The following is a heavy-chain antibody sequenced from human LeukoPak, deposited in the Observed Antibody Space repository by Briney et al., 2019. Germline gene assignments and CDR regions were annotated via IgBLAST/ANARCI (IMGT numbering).Heavy chain of an antibody. D-gene: IGHD6-13*01. V-gene: IGHV4-59*01. Sequence: SETLSLTCTVSGGSISSYYWSWIRQPPGKGLEWIGYIYYSGSTNYNPSLKSRVTISVDTSKNQFSLKLSSVTAADTAVYYCARSMGLAAAGKAVFDYWGQGTLVTVSS. J-gene: IGHJ4*02. CDR1: GGSISSYY. CDR3: ARSMGLAAAGKAVFDY. CDR2: IYYSGST.